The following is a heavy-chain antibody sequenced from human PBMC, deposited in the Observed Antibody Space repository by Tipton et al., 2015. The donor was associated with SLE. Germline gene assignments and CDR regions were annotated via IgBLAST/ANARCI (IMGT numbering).Heavy chain of an antibody. V-gene: IGHV4-39*07. CDR1: GGSINSSTSF. D-gene: IGHD3-10*01. CDR2: ISSSGST. CDR3: ATPGYFGSGSSVAY. J-gene: IGHJ4*02. Sequence: TLSLTCNVSGGSINSSTSFWAWIRQPPGKGLEWIASISSSGSTDHNPSLRSRVSISLDTSKNQFSLRLTSATAADTAVYYCATPGYFGSGSSVAYWGQGTLVAVSS.